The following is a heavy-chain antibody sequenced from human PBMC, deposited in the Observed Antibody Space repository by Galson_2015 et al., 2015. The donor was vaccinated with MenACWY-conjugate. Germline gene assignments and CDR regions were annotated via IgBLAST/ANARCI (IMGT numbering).Heavy chain of an antibody. CDR3: ARVYSGSPDYGMDV. CDR2: ISYDGSNK. J-gene: IGHJ6*02. V-gene: IGHV3-30*04. CDR1: GFSFSSYD. Sequence: SLRLSCAASGFSFSSYDMHWVRQAPGKGLEWVAVISYDGSNKYYADSVKGRFTISRDKNTMYLEMISLRGEDTAVYYCARVYSGSPDYGMDVWGQGTTVTVSS. D-gene: IGHD1-26*01.